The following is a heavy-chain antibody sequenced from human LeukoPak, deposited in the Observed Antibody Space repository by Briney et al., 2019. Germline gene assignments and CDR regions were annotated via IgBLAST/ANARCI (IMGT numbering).Heavy chain of an antibody. Sequence: ETLSLTCTVSGYSISSGNYWGWVRQAPGKGLEWVSSITSSSSYIYYADSLKGQFTISRDNARNSVYLQMNSLRAEDTAVYYCARITMVRGGDYWGQGTLVTVSS. J-gene: IGHJ4*02. V-gene: IGHV3-21*01. CDR2: ITSSSSYI. D-gene: IGHD3-10*01. CDR3: ARITMVRGGDY. CDR1: GYSISSGN.